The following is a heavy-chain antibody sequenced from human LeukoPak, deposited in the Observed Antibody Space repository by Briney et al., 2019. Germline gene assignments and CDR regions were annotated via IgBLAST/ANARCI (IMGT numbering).Heavy chain of an antibody. CDR2: ISWDGGST. CDR3: AKDMLSGVAVPSGGYFDY. Sequence: PGGSLRLSCAASGFTFDDYTMHWVRQAPGKGLEWVSLISWDGGSTYYADSVKGRFTISRDNSKNSLYLQMNSLRTEDTALYYCAKDMLSGVAVPSGGYFDYWGQGTLVTVSS. V-gene: IGHV3-43*01. J-gene: IGHJ4*02. D-gene: IGHD2-15*01. CDR1: GFTFDDYT.